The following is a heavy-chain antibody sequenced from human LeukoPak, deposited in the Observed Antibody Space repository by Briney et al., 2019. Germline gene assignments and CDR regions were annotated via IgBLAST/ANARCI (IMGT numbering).Heavy chain of an antibody. D-gene: IGHD4-17*01. V-gene: IGHV3-64*01. Sequence: GGSLRLSCAASGFTFSSYAMHWVRQAPGKGLEYVSAISSNGGSTYYANSVKGRFTISRDNSKNTLYLQMGSLRAEDMAVYYCARSPYGDYVGYPDFLDYWSQGTLVTVSS. CDR1: GFTFSSYA. J-gene: IGHJ4*02. CDR3: ARSPYGDYVGYPDFLDY. CDR2: ISSNGGST.